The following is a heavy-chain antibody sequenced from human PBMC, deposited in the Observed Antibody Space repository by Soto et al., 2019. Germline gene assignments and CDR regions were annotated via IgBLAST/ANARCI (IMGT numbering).Heavy chain of an antibody. CDR1: GDTYTNYV. V-gene: IGHV1-69*13. CDR2: IFPKFGTT. J-gene: IGHJ6*02. CDR3: EAEMTFGKLSVV. Sequence: SVKVSCKASGDTYTNYVISWVLQAPGQGLEWMGGIFPKFGTTYSAQKLQDRLTITADESTSTVYMQLSSLRLDDTAVYYCEAEMTFGKLSVVWGQGTTVTVS. D-gene: IGHD3-16*02.